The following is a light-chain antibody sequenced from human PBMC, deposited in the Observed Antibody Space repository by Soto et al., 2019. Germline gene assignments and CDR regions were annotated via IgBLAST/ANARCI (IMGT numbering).Light chain of an antibody. CDR3: GTWYSSLTAGV. Sequence: QSVLTQPPSVSAAPGQKVTISCSGSSSNIGNNYVSWYQQLPGTAPKLLIYENNKRPSGIPDRFSRSKSGTSATLGITGLQTGDEADYYCGTWYSSLTAGVFGTGTKLTAL. J-gene: IGLJ1*01. CDR1: SSNIGNNY. V-gene: IGLV1-51*02. CDR2: ENN.